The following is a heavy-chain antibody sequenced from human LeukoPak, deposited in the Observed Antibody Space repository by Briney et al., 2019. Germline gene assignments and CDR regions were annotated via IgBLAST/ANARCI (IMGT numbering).Heavy chain of an antibody. CDR1: GYTFTSYD. Sequence: ASVKVSCKASGYTFTSYDINWVRQATGQGLEWMGWMNPNSGNTGYAQKFQGRVTMTRNTSISTAYMELSSLRSEDTVAYYCARGTTGREDYYMDVWDKGTTVTASS. CDR3: ARGTTGREDYYMDV. J-gene: IGHJ6*03. CDR2: MNPNSGNT. D-gene: IGHD1-7*01. V-gene: IGHV1-8*01.